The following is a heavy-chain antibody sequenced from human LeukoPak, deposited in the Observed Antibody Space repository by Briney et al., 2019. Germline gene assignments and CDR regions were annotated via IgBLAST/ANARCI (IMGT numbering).Heavy chain of an antibody. CDR2: MDPNSGKT. CDR1: GYTFTSYD. Sequence: ASVKVSCKASGYTFTSYDINWVRQATGQGLEWMGWMDPNSGKTGYAQKFQGRVTMTTDTSTSTAYMELRSLRSDDTAVYYCARTTVTTFHDAFDIWGQGTMVTVSS. V-gene: IGHV1-8*01. CDR3: ARTTVTTFHDAFDI. J-gene: IGHJ3*02. D-gene: IGHD4-17*01.